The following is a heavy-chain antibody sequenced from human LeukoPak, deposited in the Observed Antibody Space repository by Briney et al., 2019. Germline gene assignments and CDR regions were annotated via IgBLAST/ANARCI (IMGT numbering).Heavy chain of an antibody. Sequence: ASVKVSCKASGGTFSSYAISWVRQAPGQGLEWMGGIIPIFGTANYAQKFQGRVTMTTDTSTSTAYMELRSLRSDDTAVYYCARDRALALDYWGQGTLVTVSS. CDR3: ARDRALALDY. D-gene: IGHD6-19*01. V-gene: IGHV1-69*05. CDR1: GGTFSSYA. CDR2: IIPIFGTA. J-gene: IGHJ4*02.